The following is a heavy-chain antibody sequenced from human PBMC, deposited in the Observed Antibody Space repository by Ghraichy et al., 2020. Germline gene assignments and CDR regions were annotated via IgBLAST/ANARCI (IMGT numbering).Heavy chain of an antibody. V-gene: IGHV4-34*01. CDR1: GGSFSGDY. D-gene: IGHD6-13*01. Sequence: SETLSLTCDVSGGSFSGDYWSWIRQPPGKGLEWIGEINHSGSTKYNPSLKSRVTISVDTSKNQFSLKLNSVIAADTAVYYCARYSSNSYDDAFDSWGRGTLVTVSS. J-gene: IGHJ3*01. CDR3: ARYSSNSYDDAFDS. CDR2: INHSGST.